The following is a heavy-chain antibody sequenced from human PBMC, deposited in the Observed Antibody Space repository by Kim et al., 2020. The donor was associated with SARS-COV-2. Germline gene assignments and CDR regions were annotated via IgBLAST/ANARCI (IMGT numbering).Heavy chain of an antibody. D-gene: IGHD3-10*01. V-gene: IGHV3-23*01. J-gene: IGHJ4*02. CDR3: AKSYYGSGWADY. Sequence: GGSLRLSCAASGFTFSSHAMSWVRQAPGKGLEWVSPISADGRATYYADSVKGRFTISRDNSKNTLYLQMNSLRAEDTALYYCAKSYYGSGWADYWGQGTLVTVSA. CDR2: ISADGRAT. CDR1: GFTFSSHA.